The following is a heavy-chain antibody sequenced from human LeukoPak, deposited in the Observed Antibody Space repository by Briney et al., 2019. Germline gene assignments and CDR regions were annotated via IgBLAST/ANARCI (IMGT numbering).Heavy chain of an antibody. V-gene: IGHV3-23*01. CDR3: AKDMDSSGYYYWYFDL. D-gene: IGHD3-22*01. CDR2: MSGSGGST. Sequence: GGSLRLSCAPSGFTFSSYAMSWVRQAPGKGLEWVSAMSGSGGSTYYADSVKGRFTISRDNSKNTLYLQMNSLRAEHTAVYYCAKDMDSSGYYYWYFDLWGRGTLVTVSS. CDR1: GFTFSSYA. J-gene: IGHJ2*01.